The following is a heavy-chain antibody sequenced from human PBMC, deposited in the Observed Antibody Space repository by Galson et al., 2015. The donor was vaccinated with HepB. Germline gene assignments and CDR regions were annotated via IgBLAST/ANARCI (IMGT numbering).Heavy chain of an antibody. J-gene: IGHJ5*02. CDR1: GFTFGDYA. CDR3: TRPLGYYYDSSGYPNWFDP. CDR2: IRSKAYGGTT. D-gene: IGHD3-22*01. Sequence: LRLSCAASGFTFGDYAMSWLRQAPGKGLEWVGFIRSKAYGGTTEYAASVKGRFTISRDDSKSIAYLQMNSLKTEDTAVYYCTRPLGYYYDSSGYPNWFDPWGQGTLVTVSS. V-gene: IGHV3-49*03.